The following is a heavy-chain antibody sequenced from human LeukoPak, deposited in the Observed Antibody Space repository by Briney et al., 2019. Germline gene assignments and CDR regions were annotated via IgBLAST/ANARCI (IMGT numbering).Heavy chain of an antibody. CDR1: GYTFSSDA. V-gene: IGHV3-64D*06. CDR2: ISSNGGST. CDR3: PKILRQYCSGRSCSGYYHMDV. Sequence: GGSLRLSCSASGYTFSSDAMDWVRQAPGEGLEYVPAISSNGGSTYYADSVKGRFTISRDNSKNTLYLQMSSLRAEDTAGFYCPKILRQYCSGRSCSGYYHMDVWGQGTTVTVSS. J-gene: IGHJ6*02. D-gene: IGHD2-15*01.